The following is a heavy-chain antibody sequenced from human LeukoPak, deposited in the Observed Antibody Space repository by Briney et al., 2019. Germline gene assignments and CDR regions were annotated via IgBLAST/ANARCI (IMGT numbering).Heavy chain of an antibody. J-gene: IGHJ4*02. CDR3: ARHVGGQLGPFDY. Sequence: SETLSLTCTVSGGSTSSVSYSWGWFRQPPGKGLEGIGSIYYSGSTYYNPSLKSRVTISVDTSKNQFSLKLSSVTAADTAVYYCARHVGGQLGPFDYWGQGTLVTVSS. V-gene: IGHV4-39*01. CDR2: IYYSGST. CDR1: GGSTSSVSYS. D-gene: IGHD6-13*01.